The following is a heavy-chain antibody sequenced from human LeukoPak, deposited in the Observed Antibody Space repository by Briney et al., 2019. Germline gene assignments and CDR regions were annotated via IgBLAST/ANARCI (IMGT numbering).Heavy chain of an antibody. V-gene: IGHV1-69*05. D-gene: IGHD4-11*01. CDR2: IIPIFGTA. CDR3: ARGPADSYYFDY. CDR1: GGTFSSYA. J-gene: IGHJ4*02. Sequence: SVKVSCKASGGTFSSYAISWVRQAPGQGLEWMGGIIPIFGTANYAQKFQGRVTITTDESTSTAYMELSSLRSGDTAVYYCARGPADSYYFDYWGQGTLVTVSS.